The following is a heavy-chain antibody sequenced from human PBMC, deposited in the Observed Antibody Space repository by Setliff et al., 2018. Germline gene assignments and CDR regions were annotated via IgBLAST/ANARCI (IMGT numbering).Heavy chain of an antibody. CDR1: RGSISSSY. J-gene: IGHJ5*02. V-gene: IGHV4-4*08. CDR3: ARGGGVAAAAWFDP. D-gene: IGHD6-13*01. Sequence: PSEPLSVTCTVSRGSISSSYWSWIRLPPGKGLEWIGYMYTSGTTEYNPSLNSRVTMSLDTSKNQFSLNLSSVTAADTAVYYCARGGGVAAAAWFDPWGQGTLVTVSS. CDR2: MYTSGTT.